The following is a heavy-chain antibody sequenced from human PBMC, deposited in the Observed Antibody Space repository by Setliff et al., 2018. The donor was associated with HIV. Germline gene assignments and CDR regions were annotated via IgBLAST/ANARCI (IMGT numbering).Heavy chain of an antibody. CDR3: ARDDHYYDMGSIYSDWYVDV. D-gene: IGHD3-22*01. CDR2: IIPMFGST. Sequence: ASVKVSCKASGGTFRKYSISWVRQAPGQGLEWVGGIIPMFGSTTYAQKFYGRVTITADESTDTVEMELTSLTSEDTAMYYCARDDHYYDMGSIYSDWYVDVWGPATQVTV. CDR1: GGTFRKYS. V-gene: IGHV1-69*13. J-gene: IGHJ2*01.